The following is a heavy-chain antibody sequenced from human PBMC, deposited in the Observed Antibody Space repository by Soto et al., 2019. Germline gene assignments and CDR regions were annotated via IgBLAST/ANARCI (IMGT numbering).Heavy chain of an antibody. J-gene: IGHJ4*02. V-gene: IGHV1-3*01. Sequence: ASVKVSCKASGYTFTIYAMHWVRQAPGQRLEWMGWINAGNGNTKYSQKFQGRVTITRDTSASTAYMELSSLRSEDTAVYYCARAPPYSGSYYVGYWGQETLVT. CDR3: ARAPPYSGSYYVGY. CDR2: INAGNGNT. D-gene: IGHD1-26*01. CDR1: GYTFTIYA.